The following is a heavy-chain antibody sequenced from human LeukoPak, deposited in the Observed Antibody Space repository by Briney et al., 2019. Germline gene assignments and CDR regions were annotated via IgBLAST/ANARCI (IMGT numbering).Heavy chain of an antibody. CDR1: GFTFDDYA. J-gene: IGHJ6*04. D-gene: IGHD3-3*01. V-gene: IGHV3-9*01. Sequence: GGSLRLSCAASGFTFDDYAMHWVRQAPGKGLEWVSGISWNSGSIGYADSVKGRFTISRDNAKNSLYLQMNSLRAEDTAVYYCAKDDFWSGYYPPSGMDVWGEGTTVTVSS. CDR3: AKDDFWSGYYPPSGMDV. CDR2: ISWNSGSI.